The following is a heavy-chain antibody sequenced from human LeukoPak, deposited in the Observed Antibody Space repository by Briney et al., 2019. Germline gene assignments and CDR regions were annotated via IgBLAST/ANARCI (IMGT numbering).Heavy chain of an antibody. CDR3: AKGDYYDFDS. Sequence: GGSLRLSCAASRFTFSSYAMTWVRQAPGKGLEWVSRISSSGGGTHYADPVKGRFTISRDNSKNTLYLQMNSLRAEDTAVYYCAKGDYYDFDSWGQGTLVTVSS. J-gene: IGHJ5*01. CDR1: RFTFSSYA. V-gene: IGHV3-23*01. D-gene: IGHD3-22*01. CDR2: ISSSGGGT.